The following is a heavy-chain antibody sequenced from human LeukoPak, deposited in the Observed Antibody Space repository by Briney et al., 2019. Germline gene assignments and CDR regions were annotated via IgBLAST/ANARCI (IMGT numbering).Heavy chain of an antibody. Sequence: GGSLRLSCAASGFTFSSYGMHWVRQAPGKGLEWVAVISYDGSNKYYADSVKGRFTISRDNSKNTLYLQMNSLRAEDTAVYYCAKGGDSSGPYGDWGQGTLVTVSS. J-gene: IGHJ4*02. D-gene: IGHD3-22*01. CDR3: AKGGDSSGPYGD. V-gene: IGHV3-30*18. CDR1: GFTFSSYG. CDR2: ISYDGSNK.